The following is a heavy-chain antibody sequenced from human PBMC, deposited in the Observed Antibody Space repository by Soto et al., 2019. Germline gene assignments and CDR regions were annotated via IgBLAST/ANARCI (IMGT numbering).Heavy chain of an antibody. CDR3: ARGSTDSYPGSRIFDF. D-gene: IGHD3-10*01. V-gene: IGHV3-23*01. Sequence: GGSLRLSCAASGFTFTTYAMTWVRQAPGKGLEWVSTITDTGGDTKYADSVRGRFTMSRDNSKKTLYLQMNSLRVEDSALYYCARGSTDSYPGSRIFDFWGRGTLVTVSS. CDR1: GFTFTTYA. CDR2: ITDTGGDT. J-gene: IGHJ4*02.